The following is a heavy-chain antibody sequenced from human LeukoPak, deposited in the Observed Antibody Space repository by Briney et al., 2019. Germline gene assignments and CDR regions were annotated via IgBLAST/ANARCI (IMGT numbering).Heavy chain of an antibody. CDR2: VSSSSSYI. J-gene: IGHJ4*02. Sequence: PGGSLRLSCAASGFTFSSYSMNWVRQAPGKGLEWVSSVSSSSSYIYYADSVKGRFTISRDNAKNSLYLQMNSLRAEDTAVYYCARELVGANDYWGQGTLVTVSS. V-gene: IGHV3-21*01. CDR3: ARELVGANDY. CDR1: GFTFSSYS. D-gene: IGHD1-26*01.